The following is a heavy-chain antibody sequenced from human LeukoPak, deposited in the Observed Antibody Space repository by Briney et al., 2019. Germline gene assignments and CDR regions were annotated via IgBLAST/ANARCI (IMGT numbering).Heavy chain of an antibody. V-gene: IGHV4-4*07. J-gene: IGHJ4*02. Sequence: SETLSLTCTVSGGSISSYYWSWIRQPAGKGLEWIGRIYTSGSTNYNPSLKSRVTMSVDTSKNQFSLKLSSVTAADTAVYYCARVRQWLGLYYFDYWGQGTLVTVSS. CDR3: ARVRQWLGLYYFDY. CDR2: IYTSGST. CDR1: GGSISSYY. D-gene: IGHD6-19*01.